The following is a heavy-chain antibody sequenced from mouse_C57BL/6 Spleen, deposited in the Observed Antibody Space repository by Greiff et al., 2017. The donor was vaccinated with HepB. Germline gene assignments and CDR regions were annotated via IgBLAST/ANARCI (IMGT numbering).Heavy chain of an antibody. CDR1: GYTFTSYW. Sequence: QVQLQQPGAELVKPGASVKLSCKASGYTFTSYWMQWVKQRPGQGLEWIGEIDPSDSYTNYNQKFKGKATLTVDTSSSTAYMQLSSLTSEDSAVYYGARNSNYGGVFAYWGQGTLVTVSA. J-gene: IGHJ3*01. D-gene: IGHD2-5*01. V-gene: IGHV1-50*01. CDR3: ARNSNYGGVFAY. CDR2: IDPSDSYT.